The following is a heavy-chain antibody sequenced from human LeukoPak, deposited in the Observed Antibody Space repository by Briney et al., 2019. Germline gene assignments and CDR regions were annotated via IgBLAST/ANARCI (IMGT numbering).Heavy chain of an antibody. J-gene: IGHJ3*02. CDR3: ARDGLGLVVPAAIASFDI. Sequence: GGSLRLSCAASGFTFSSYAMHWVRQAPGKGLEWVAVISYDGSNKYYADSVKGRFTISRDNAKNSLYLQMNSLRAEDTAVYYCARDGLGLVVPAAIASFDIWGQGTMVTVSS. D-gene: IGHD2-2*01. CDR1: GFTFSSYA. V-gene: IGHV3-30*07. CDR2: ISYDGSNK.